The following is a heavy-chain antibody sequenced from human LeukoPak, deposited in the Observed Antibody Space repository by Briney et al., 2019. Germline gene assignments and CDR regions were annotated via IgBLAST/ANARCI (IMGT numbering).Heavy chain of an antibody. CDR1: GFTFSRFW. CDR3: ARYQSIAGPTTADY. V-gene: IGHV3-74*01. J-gene: IGHJ4*02. D-gene: IGHD1-26*01. Sequence: PGGSLRLSCAASGFTFSRFWMHWVRQAPGKGLVWVSRINTDASNTIYADSVKGRFTISRDNAKNTLYLQMNSLRAEDTAVYYCARYQSIAGPTTADYWGQGTLVTVSS. CDR2: INTDASNT.